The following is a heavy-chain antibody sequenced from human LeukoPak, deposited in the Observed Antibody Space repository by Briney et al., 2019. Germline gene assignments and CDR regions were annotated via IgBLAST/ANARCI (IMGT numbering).Heavy chain of an antibody. Sequence: GGSLRLSCAASGFTFSSYAMSWVRQAPGKGLEWVSAISGSGGSTYYADSVKGRFTISRDNSKNTLYLQMNSLRAEDTAVYYCAKVREPAGYSYSYYFDYWGQGTLVTVSS. CDR3: AKVREPAGYSYSYYFDY. CDR1: GFTFSSYA. V-gene: IGHV3-23*01. D-gene: IGHD5-18*01. J-gene: IGHJ4*02. CDR2: ISGSGGST.